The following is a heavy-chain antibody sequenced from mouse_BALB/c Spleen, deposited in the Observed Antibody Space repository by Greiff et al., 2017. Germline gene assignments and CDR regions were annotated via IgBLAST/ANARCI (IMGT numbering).Heavy chain of an antibody. CDR3: ARRGLGPWCAY. D-gene: IGHD4-1*01. CDR2: INPGSGGT. V-gene: IGHV1-54*01. J-gene: IGHJ3*01. Sequence: QVQLQQSGAELVRPGTSVKVSCKASGYAFTNYLIEWVKQRPGQGLEWIGVINPGSGGTNYNEKFKGKATLTADKSSSTAYMQLSSLTSDDSAVYFCARRGLGPWCAYWGQGTLVTVSA. CDR1: GYAFTNYL.